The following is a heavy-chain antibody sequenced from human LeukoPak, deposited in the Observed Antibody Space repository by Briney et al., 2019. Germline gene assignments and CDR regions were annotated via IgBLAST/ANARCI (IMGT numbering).Heavy chain of an antibody. CDR2: IKQDGSEK. D-gene: IGHD1-14*01. CDR1: GFTFGNHW. Sequence: GGSLRLSCAASGFTFGNHWMSWVRQVPGKGLEWVANIKQDGSEKYYVDSVKGRFTISRDNAKNSLYLQMNSLRAEDTAVYYCAEPPSTYQLVFGYLDSWGQGTLVIVSS. V-gene: IGHV3-7*01. J-gene: IGHJ4*02. CDR3: AEPPSTYQLVFGYLDS.